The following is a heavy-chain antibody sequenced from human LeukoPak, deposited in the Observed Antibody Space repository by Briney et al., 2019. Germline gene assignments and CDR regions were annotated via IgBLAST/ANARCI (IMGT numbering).Heavy chain of an antibody. V-gene: IGHV1-18*01. J-gene: IGHJ4*02. CDR3: VRDAARRLGILSFRIGY. D-gene: IGHD3-16*02. CDR1: GYTFNSFG. CDR2: ISTYNGLT. Sequence: GASVKVSCTASGYTFNSFGIAWVRQAPGQGPEWMGWISTYNGLTNYTQKFQGRVTMTTDTFTNTAYMELRSLRSDDTAVYYCVRDAARRLGILSFRIGYWGQGTLVTVSS.